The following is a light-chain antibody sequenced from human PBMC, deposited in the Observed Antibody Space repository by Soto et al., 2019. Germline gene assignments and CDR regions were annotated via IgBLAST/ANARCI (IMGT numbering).Light chain of an antibody. CDR1: QSIGTD. CDR2: GAS. Sequence: DIQMTQSPSSLSASMGDRVSITCRASQSIGTDLNWYQQKPGKGPKLLIYGASTLQGGVPSRFSGSVSGTEFTLTISSLQPGDLATYFCQQTYSTPWTFGQGTKVDI. J-gene: IGKJ1*01. V-gene: IGKV1-39*01. CDR3: QQTYSTPWT.